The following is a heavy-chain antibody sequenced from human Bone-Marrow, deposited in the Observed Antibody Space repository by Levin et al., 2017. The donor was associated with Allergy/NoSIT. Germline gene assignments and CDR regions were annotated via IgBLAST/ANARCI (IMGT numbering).Heavy chain of an antibody. V-gene: IGHV3-9*01. Sequence: GGSLRLSCAASGFTFDDYAMHWVRQAPGKGLEWVSGISWNSGSIGYADSVKGRFTISRDNAKNSLYLQMNSLRAEDTALYYCAKDMASSTSQPTIYYYYYGMDVWGQGTTVTVSS. CDR1: GFTFDDYA. CDR3: AKDMASSTSQPTIYYYYYGMDV. J-gene: IGHJ6*02. D-gene: IGHD2-2*01. CDR2: ISWNSGSI.